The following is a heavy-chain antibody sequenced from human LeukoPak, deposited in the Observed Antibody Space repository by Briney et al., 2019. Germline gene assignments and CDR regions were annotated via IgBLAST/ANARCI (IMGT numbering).Heavy chain of an antibody. CDR1: GFTFNKYW. Sequence: GGSLKLSCAASGFTFNKYWMNWVRQSPGKGLEWVANIKEDSDKNHVESVRGRFTISRDNAENSLYLQMNSLRVEDTAVHYCARESGRFRFDSWGQGTLVTVSS. D-gene: IGHD3-3*01. CDR2: IKEDSDK. J-gene: IGHJ5*01. CDR3: ARESGRFRFDS. V-gene: IGHV3-7*01.